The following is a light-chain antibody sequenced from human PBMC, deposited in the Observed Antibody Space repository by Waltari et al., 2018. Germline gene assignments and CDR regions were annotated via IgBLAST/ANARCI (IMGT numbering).Light chain of an antibody. CDR1: SSDVGDYNY. Sequence: QSALTQPRSVSGSPGQSVTISCTGTSSDVGDYNYVSWYQHHPGKAPQLMIYDVTKRPSGGLDRFSGSKSGNTASLTISGLQAEDEADYYCCSYAGSHTWVFGGGTKLTVL. V-gene: IGLV2-11*01. CDR2: DVT. J-gene: IGLJ3*02. CDR3: CSYAGSHTWV.